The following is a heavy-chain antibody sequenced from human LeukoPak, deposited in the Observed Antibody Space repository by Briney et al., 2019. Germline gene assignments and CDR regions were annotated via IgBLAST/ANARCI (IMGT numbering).Heavy chain of an antibody. CDR2: ISSAGTT. V-gene: IGHV3-66*01. CDR1: GFTVSSSY. CDR3: AKDFTSGWTADLFDY. J-gene: IGHJ4*02. Sequence: GGSLRLSCAASGFTVSSSYMSWVRQAPGKGLEWVSIISSAGTTYYADSVKGRFTISRDNSKNTVYLQVNSLRDEDTAVYYCAKDFTSGWTADLFDYWGQGTLVTVSS. D-gene: IGHD6-19*01.